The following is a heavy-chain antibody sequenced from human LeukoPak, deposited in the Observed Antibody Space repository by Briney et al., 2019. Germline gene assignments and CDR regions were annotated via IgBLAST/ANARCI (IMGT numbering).Heavy chain of an antibody. D-gene: IGHD2-2*01. Sequence: ASVKLSCKASGYTFTSYDINWVRQATGQGLEWMGWMNPNSGNTGYAQKIQCRVTMTRNTSISTACKELSSLRSEDTAVYYCARGSYLVPAAIRRGWFDPWGQGTLVTVSS. CDR3: ARGSYLVPAAIRRGWFDP. CDR1: GYTFTSYD. CDR2: MNPNSGNT. J-gene: IGHJ5*02. V-gene: IGHV1-8*01.